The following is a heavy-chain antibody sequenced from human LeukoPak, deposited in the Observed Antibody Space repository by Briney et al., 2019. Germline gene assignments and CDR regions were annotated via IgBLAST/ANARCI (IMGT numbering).Heavy chain of an antibody. V-gene: IGHV4-61*02. D-gene: IGHD3-22*01. CDR1: GNSISSGDYY. CDR2: IYTSGST. Sequence: SETLSLTCTVSGNSISSGDYYWSWIRQPAGKGLEWIGRIYTSGSTTYNPSLKSRVTISGDTSENQFSLRLSSVTAADTAVYYCAWASYSYDISGWVPFDYWGQGTLVTVSS. CDR3: AWASYSYDISGWVPFDY. J-gene: IGHJ4*02.